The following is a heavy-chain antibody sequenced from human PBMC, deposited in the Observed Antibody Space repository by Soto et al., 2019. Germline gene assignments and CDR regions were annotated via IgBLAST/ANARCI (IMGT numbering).Heavy chain of an antibody. CDR1: GFTFSNYA. J-gene: IGHJ6*02. Sequence: GGFLRLSCAASGFTFSNYAMSWVRQTPGKGPEWVSGISVSGGSIYYADSVKGRFTMSRDTPKNTLYLQMNSLRVEDTAVYYCATDLPGGEDNHYGMDVWGQGTTVTVSS. CDR3: ATDLPGGEDNHYGMDV. V-gene: IGHV3-23*01. D-gene: IGHD2-21*01. CDR2: ISVSGGSI.